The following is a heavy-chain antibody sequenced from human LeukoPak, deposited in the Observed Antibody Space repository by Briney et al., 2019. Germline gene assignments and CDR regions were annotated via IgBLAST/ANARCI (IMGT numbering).Heavy chain of an antibody. CDR2: INPNSGGT. CDR1: GYTFTGYY. D-gene: IGHD3-10*01. J-gene: IGHJ6*02. Sequence: ASVKVSCKASGYTFTGYYMHWVRQAPGQGLEWMGRINPNSGGTNYAQKFQGRVTMTRDTSISTAYMELSRLRSDDTAVYYCARFRRVRGYYGMDVWGQGTTVTVSS. CDR3: ARFRRVRGYYGMDV. V-gene: IGHV1-2*06.